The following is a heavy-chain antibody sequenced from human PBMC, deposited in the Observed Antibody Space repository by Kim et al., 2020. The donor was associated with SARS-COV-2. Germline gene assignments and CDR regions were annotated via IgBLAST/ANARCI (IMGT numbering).Heavy chain of an antibody. CDR1: GFTFDDYA. V-gene: IGHV3-9*01. Sequence: GGSLRLSCAASGFTFDDYAMHWVRQAPGKGLEWVSGISWNSGSIGYADSVKGRFTISRDNAKNSLYLQMNSLRAEDTALYYCAKDFAVATVHGMDVWGQGTTVTVSS. CDR3: AKDFAVATVHGMDV. CDR2: ISWNSGSI. D-gene: IGHD5-12*01. J-gene: IGHJ6*02.